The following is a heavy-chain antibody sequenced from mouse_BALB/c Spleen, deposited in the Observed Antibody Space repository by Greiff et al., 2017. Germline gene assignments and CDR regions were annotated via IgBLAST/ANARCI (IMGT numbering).Heavy chain of an antibody. V-gene: IGHV5-6-4*01. CDR1: GFTFSSYT. J-gene: IGHJ4*01. D-gene: IGHD3-3*01. CDR2: ISSGGSYT. CDR3: TRDGEGGYAMDY. Sequence: EVHLVESGGGLVKPGGSLKLSCAASGFTFSSYTMSWVRQTPEKRLEWVATISSGGSYTYYPDSVKGRFTISRDNAKNTLYLQMSSLKSEDTAMYYCTRDGEGGYAMDYWGQGTSVTVSS.